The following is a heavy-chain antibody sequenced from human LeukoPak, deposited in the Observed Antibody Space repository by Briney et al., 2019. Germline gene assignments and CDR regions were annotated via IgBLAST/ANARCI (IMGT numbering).Heavy chain of an antibody. V-gene: IGHV1-69*06. CDR1: GYTFTGYY. CDR3: ARSHYSTGWNLFDY. Sequence: ASVKVSCKASGYTFTGYYMHWVRQAPGQGLEWMGGIIPIFGTANYAQKFQGRVTITADKSTSTAYMEVSRLRSDDTAVYFCARSHYSTGWNLFDYWGQGTLVTVSS. D-gene: IGHD6-19*01. CDR2: IIPIFGTA. J-gene: IGHJ4*02.